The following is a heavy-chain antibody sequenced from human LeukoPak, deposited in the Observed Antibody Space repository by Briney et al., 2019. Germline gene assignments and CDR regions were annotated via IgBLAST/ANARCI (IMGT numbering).Heavy chain of an antibody. CDR1: GFTFCRYG. CDR3: ANEGPNFDC. CDR2: ISYEESHK. V-gene: IGHV3-30*18. J-gene: IGHJ4*02. D-gene: IGHD2-8*01. Sequence: GGSLRLSCLASGFTFCRYGMHWVRQTPGKGLEWVAMISYEESHKYYADSVKGPFTISTDNSKNTVYLQMNSLRVEVTDVYYGANEGPNFDCWGQGTLVTVSS.